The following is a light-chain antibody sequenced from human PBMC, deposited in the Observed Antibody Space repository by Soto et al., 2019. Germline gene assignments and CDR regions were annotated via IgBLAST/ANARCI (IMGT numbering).Light chain of an antibody. V-gene: IGKV3-20*01. Sequence: EIVLTQSPGTLSLSPGERATLSCRASQTVSSRFLARYQQKPGQAPRLLIYGALSRATGIPDRFSGSGSGTDFTLTISRLEPEDFALYYCQQYATSPLTFGPGTKVDIK. CDR1: QTVSSRF. CDR3: QQYATSPLT. J-gene: IGKJ3*01. CDR2: GAL.